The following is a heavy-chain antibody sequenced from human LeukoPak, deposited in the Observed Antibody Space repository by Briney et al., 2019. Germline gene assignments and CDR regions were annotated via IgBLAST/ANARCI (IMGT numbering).Heavy chain of an antibody. V-gene: IGHV1-18*01. CDR3: ARGDGWVVDTNHYYYMDV. CDR2: ISGKNGNI. D-gene: IGHD2-15*01. Sequence: GASVRVSCKASGYTFTIYVITWVRPAPGQGREWMGWISGKNGNINYAQKFQGRVTMTTDTSTSTAYMELRSLKSDDTAVYYCARGDGWVVDTNHYYYMDVWGKGTTVTVSS. CDR1: GYTFTIYV. J-gene: IGHJ6*03.